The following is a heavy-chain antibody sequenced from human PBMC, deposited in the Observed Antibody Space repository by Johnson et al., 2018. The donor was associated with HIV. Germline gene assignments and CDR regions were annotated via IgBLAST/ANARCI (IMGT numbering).Heavy chain of an antibody. CDR2: ISSSGSTI. Sequence: VQLVESGGGVVQPGRSLRLSCAASGFTFSSYAMHWVRQAPGKGLEWVSHISSSGSTIYYADSVKGRFTISRDNAKKSLYLQMNTLRAEDTAVYYCARESPPWGVDYVGYGFDIWGQGTMVTVSS. CDR1: GFTFSSYA. CDR3: ARESPPWGVDYVGYGFDI. V-gene: IGHV3-48*04. J-gene: IGHJ3*02. D-gene: IGHD4-17*01.